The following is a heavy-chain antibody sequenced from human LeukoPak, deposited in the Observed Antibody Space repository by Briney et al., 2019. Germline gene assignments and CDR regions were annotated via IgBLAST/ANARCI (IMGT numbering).Heavy chain of an antibody. CDR1: GYTFTSFY. J-gene: IGHJ4*02. CDR3: ARGYSSSWLDY. D-gene: IGHD6-13*01. CDR2: INPNSGGT. Sequence: ASVKVSCKASGYTFTSFYMHWVRQAPGQGLEWMGRINPNSGGTKYAQKFQGRVTMTTDTSINTAYLELSRLRSDDTAVYYCARGYSSSWLDYWGQGTLVTVSS. V-gene: IGHV1-2*06.